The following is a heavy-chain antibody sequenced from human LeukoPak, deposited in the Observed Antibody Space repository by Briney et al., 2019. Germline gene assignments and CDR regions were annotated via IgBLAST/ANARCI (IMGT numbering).Heavy chain of an antibody. CDR1: GYTFTGYY. CDR2: INPNSGGT. V-gene: IGHV1-2*02. Sequence: ASVKVSCKASGYTFTGYYMHWVRQAPGQGLEWMGWINPNSGGTNYAQKFQGRVTMTRDTSISTAYMELSRLRSDDTAVYYCARGTIFGVVSPDYWGQGNLVTVSS. CDR3: ARGTIFGVVSPDY. J-gene: IGHJ4*02. D-gene: IGHD3-3*01.